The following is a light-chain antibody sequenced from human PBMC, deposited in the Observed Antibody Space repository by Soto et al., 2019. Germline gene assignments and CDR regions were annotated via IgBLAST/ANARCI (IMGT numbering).Light chain of an antibody. CDR1: HTERNNY. CDR2: DAS. V-gene: IGKV3-20*01. J-gene: IGKJ5*01. CDR3: QQYGSSST. Sequence: EFVLTKSTGTLSLSQGERANLSCRASHTERNNYLAWYQQKPGQAPRLLIYDASSRATGIPDRFSGSGSGTDFTLTISRLEPEDFAVYYCQQYGSSSTFGQGTRLEIK.